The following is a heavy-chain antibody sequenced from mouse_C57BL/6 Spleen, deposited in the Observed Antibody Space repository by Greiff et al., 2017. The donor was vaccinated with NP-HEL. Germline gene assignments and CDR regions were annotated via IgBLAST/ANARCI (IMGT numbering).Heavy chain of an antibody. CDR2: IDPSDSYT. CDR1: GYTFTSYW. J-gene: IGHJ3*01. D-gene: IGHD1-1*01. CDR3: ASRGGSSYGAWFAY. Sequence: QVQLQQPGAELVMPGASVKLSCKASGYTFTSYWMHWVKQRPGQGLEWIGEIDPSDSYTNYNQKFKGKSTLTVDKSSSTAYMQLSSLTSEDSAVYYCASRGGSSYGAWFAYWGQGTLVTVSA. V-gene: IGHV1-69*01.